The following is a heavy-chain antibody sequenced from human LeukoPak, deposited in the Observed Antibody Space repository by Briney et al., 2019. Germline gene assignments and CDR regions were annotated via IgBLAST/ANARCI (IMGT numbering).Heavy chain of an antibody. CDR1: GYTFTSYY. Sequence: ASVKVTCKASGYTFTSYYIHWVRQAPGQGLEWMGLINPSGGSTSYAQKFQGRVTMTRDTSTSTVYMELSSLRSEDTAVYYCARTYDSSGYNSWFDPWGQGTLVTVSS. J-gene: IGHJ5*02. CDR2: INPSGGST. V-gene: IGHV1-46*01. D-gene: IGHD3-22*01. CDR3: ARTYDSSGYNSWFDP.